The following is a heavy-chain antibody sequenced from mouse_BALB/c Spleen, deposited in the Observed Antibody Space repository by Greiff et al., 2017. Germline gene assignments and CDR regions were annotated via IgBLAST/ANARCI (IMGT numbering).Heavy chain of an antibody. CDR3: ARGDHYYGSSYWYFDV. J-gene: IGHJ1*01. CDR1: GYTFTDYA. CDR2: ISTYYGDA. Sequence: QVQLKQSGAELVRPGVSVKISCKGSGYTFTDYAMHWVKQSHAKSLEWIGVISTYYGDASYNQKFKGKATMTVDKSSSTAYMELARLTSEDSAIYYCARGDHYYGSSYWYFDVWGAGTTVTVSS. V-gene: IGHV1S137*01. D-gene: IGHD1-1*01.